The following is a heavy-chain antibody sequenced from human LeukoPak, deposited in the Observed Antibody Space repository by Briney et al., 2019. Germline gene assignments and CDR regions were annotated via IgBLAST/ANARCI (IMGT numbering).Heavy chain of an antibody. D-gene: IGHD2-2*02. V-gene: IGHV4-4*07. J-gene: IGHJ5*02. CDR2: IYTSGST. CDR3: ARDVHCSSTSCYILAYFDP. Sequence: PSETLSLTCTVSGGSISSYYWSWIRQPAGKGLEWIGRIYTSGSTNYNPSLKSRVTMSVDTSKNQFSLKLRSVTAADTAVYYCARDVHCSSTSCYILAYFDPWGQGTLVTVSS. CDR1: GGSISSYY.